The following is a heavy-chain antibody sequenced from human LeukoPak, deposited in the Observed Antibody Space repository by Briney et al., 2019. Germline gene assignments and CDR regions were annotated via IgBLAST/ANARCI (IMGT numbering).Heavy chain of an antibody. Sequence: GASVKVSCKASGYTFTSYAMHWVRQAPGQRLEWMGWINAGNGNTKYSQKFQGRVTITRDTSASTAYMELSSLRSEDTAVDYCHVPFGTKHGGDFDWGQGTLVTVSS. J-gene: IGHJ4*02. V-gene: IGHV1-3*01. D-gene: IGHD1-1*01. CDR1: GYTFTSYA. CDR3: HVPFGTKHGGDFD. CDR2: INAGNGNT.